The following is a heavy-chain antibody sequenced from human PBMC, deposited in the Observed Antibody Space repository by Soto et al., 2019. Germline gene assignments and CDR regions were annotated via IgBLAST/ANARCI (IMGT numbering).Heavy chain of an antibody. CDR3: ARDKDLQPTVWGF. CDR2: VNYSGAT. D-gene: IGHD3-16*01. Sequence: QVHLQESGPGLVRPSQTLSLSCTVSGDSMATGGHYYNWIRQVPGKALEWIGYVNYSGATNYTPSLLARATIPRDTSKNQFSLRLISVPAADTALYYCARDKDLQPTVWGFWGQGIQVTVSS. CDR1: GDSMATGGHY. J-gene: IGHJ4*02. V-gene: IGHV4-31*03.